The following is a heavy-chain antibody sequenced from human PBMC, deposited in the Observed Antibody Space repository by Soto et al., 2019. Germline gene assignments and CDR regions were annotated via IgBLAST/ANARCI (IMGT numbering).Heavy chain of an antibody. J-gene: IGHJ4*02. CDR3: ARYRREAVAGYTLDN. D-gene: IGHD6-13*01. CDR2: VYNSGST. Sequence: SETLSLNGTVSVGSISSNYWTWIREPPGKGLEWIGYVYNSGSTNYNPSLKSRVTISEDTSKSQFSLKVNSMTAADTAVYYCARYRREAVAGYTLDNWGQGILVTVSS. CDR1: VGSISSNY. V-gene: IGHV4-59*01.